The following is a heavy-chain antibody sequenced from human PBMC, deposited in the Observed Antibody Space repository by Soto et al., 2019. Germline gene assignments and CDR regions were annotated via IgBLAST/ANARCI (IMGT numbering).Heavy chain of an antibody. CDR2: INHSGST. Sequence: PSETLSLTCAVYGGSFSGYYWSWIRQPPGKGLEWIGEINHSGSTNYNPSLKSRVTISVDTSKNQFSLKLSSVTAADTAVYYCARGLHLNRLYSRTAPLAYCGQGTSVTVSS. D-gene: IGHD6-13*01. V-gene: IGHV4-34*01. CDR1: GGSFSGYY. J-gene: IGHJ1*01. CDR3: ARGLHLNRLYSRTAPLAY.